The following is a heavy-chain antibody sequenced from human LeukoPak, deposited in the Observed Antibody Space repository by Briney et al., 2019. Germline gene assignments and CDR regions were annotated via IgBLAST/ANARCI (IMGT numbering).Heavy chain of an antibody. D-gene: IGHD2-15*01. CDR2: ISAYNGNT. V-gene: IGHV1-18*01. CDR3: ARTTRYCSGGSCYSADY. Sequence: ASVKVSCKASGYTFTSYGISWVRQAPGQGLEWMGWISAYNGNTNYAQKLQGRVTMTTDTSTSTAYMELRSLRSGDTAVYYCARTTRYCSGGSCYSADYWGQGTLVTVSS. J-gene: IGHJ4*02. CDR1: GYTFTSYG.